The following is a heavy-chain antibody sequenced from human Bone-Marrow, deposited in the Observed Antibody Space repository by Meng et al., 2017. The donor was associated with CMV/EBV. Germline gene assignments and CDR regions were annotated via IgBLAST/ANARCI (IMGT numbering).Heavy chain of an antibody. Sequence: ASVKVSCKASGYTFSTYEINWVRQATGQGLEWMGWMNPNSGATVFAQKFQGRVIITRDTSISTAYMELSSLRSEDTAVYYCARVPPLAGVVPAAIDYYYYGMDVWGQGTTVTVSS. V-gene: IGHV1-8*03. CDR3: ARVPPLAGVVPAAIDYYYYGMDV. J-gene: IGHJ6*02. D-gene: IGHD2-2*02. CDR1: GYTFSTYE. CDR2: MNPNSGAT.